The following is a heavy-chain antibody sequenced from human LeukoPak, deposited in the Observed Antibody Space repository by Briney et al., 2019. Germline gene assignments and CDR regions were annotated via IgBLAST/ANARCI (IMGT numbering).Heavy chain of an antibody. Sequence: PGGSLRLSCAASGFTFSNYNMNWVRQASGKGLEWVSYISSGSTTVYYADSVKGRFTVSRDNAKNSLYLQMNSLRDEDTAMFYCARVGDGYSVNYFDYWGQGTLVTVSS. CDR2: ISSGSTTV. J-gene: IGHJ4*02. V-gene: IGHV3-48*02. CDR1: GFTFSNYN. D-gene: IGHD5-24*01. CDR3: ARVGDGYSVNYFDY.